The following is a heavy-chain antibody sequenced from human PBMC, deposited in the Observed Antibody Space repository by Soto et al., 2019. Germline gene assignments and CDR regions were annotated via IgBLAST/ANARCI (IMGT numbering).Heavy chain of an antibody. CDR3: ARGITGTNLYYYYGMDV. CDR2: TYYRSKWYN. CDR1: GGSVSSNSAA. D-gene: IGHD1-7*01. V-gene: IGHV6-1*01. Sequence: SQTLSLTCAISGGSVSSNSAAWNWIRQSPSRGLEWLGRTYYRSKWYNDYAVSVKSRITINPDTSKNQFSLQLNSVTPEDTAVYYCARGITGTNLYYYYGMDVWGQGTTVTVSS. J-gene: IGHJ6*02.